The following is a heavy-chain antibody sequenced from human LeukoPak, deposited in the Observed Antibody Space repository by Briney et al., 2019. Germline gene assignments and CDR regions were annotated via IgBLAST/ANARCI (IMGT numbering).Heavy chain of an antibody. CDR2: TSSDGSSI. Sequence: ERSLRLSCAAPGFTFSTYGMHWVRQVPAKGLEWVAVTSSDGSSIIYADSVKGRFTISRDNSKNTLYLQMNSLRPEDTAVYYCAKKLAGSRFTLPDYWGQGTLLTVSS. D-gene: IGHD6-19*01. CDR1: GFTFSTYG. CDR3: AKKLAGSRFTLPDY. V-gene: IGHV3-30*18. J-gene: IGHJ4*02.